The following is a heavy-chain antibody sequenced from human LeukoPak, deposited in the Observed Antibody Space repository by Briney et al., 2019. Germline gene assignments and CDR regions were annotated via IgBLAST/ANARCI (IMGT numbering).Heavy chain of an antibody. Sequence: GGSLRLSCAASGFTFSSYGMHWVRQAPGKGLEWVAVISYDGSNKDYADSVKGRFTISRDNSKNTLYLQMNSLRAEDTAVYYCAKDRHQWELSWAFDYWGQGTLVTVSS. CDR2: ISYDGSNK. V-gene: IGHV3-30*18. D-gene: IGHD1-26*01. CDR1: GFTFSSYG. J-gene: IGHJ4*02. CDR3: AKDRHQWELSWAFDY.